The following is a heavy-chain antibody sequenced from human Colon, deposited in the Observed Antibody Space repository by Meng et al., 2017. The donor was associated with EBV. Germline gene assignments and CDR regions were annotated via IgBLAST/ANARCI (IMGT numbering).Heavy chain of an antibody. J-gene: IGHJ2*01. CDR1: GCTSSTGDYY. D-gene: IGHD5-18*01. V-gene: IGHV4-30-4*01. CDR2: IYYSGTT. Sequence: QVQLQQSGPRREKPAPTLLSTCMFSGCTSSTGDYYWSRIRQPPGKGLELIVHIYYSGTTSYNPSLKSVVTISVATTNNHYFLKLSSVTAADTADYYCTRVGWRQWSFDLWGRGTLVTVSS. CDR3: TRVGWRQWSFDL.